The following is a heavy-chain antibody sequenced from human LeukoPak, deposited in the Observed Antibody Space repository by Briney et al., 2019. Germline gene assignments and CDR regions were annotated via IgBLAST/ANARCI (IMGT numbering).Heavy chain of an antibody. V-gene: IGHV1-69*13. CDR2: IIPIFGTA. J-gene: IGHJ4*02. CDR1: GYTLTELS. Sequence: ASVKVSCKVSGYTLTELSMHWVRQAPGQGLEWMGGIIPIFGTANYAQKFQGRVTITADESTSTAYMELSSLRSEDTAVYYCARVPEVNYYDSSGYYYFDYWGQGTLVTVSS. CDR3: ARVPEVNYYDSSGYYYFDY. D-gene: IGHD3-22*01.